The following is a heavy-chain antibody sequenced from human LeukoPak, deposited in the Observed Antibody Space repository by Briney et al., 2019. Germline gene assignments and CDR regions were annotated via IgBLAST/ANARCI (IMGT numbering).Heavy chain of an antibody. J-gene: IGHJ4*02. Sequence: GGSLRLSCAASGFTFSSYSMHWVRRAPGKGLEWVALTSYDGSNKYHADSVKGRFTISRDNSKNTLYLQMNSLRAEDTAVCYCARATNYYYDSSGYAPDFDYWGQGTLVTAS. CDR2: TSYDGSNK. D-gene: IGHD3-22*01. V-gene: IGHV3-30*04. CDR1: GFTFSSYS. CDR3: ARATNYYYDSSGYAPDFDY.